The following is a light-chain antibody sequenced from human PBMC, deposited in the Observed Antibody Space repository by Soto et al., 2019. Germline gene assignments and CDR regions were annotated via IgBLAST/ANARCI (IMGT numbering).Light chain of an antibody. V-gene: IGKV3-11*01. CDR3: QQRSNWAT. J-gene: IGKJ3*01. CDR2: DAS. Sequence: EIVLTQSASTLSLSPGERATLSCRASQSVGYHLAWYQQKPGQAPRLLIYDASNRATGIPARFSGIGSVTDFTLTISSLEPEEFAVDYCQQRSNWATFGPGTKVDIK. CDR1: QSVGYH.